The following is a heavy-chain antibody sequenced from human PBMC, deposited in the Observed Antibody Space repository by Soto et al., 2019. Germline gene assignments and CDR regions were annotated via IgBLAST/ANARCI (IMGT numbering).Heavy chain of an antibody. CDR2: IYYAGST. V-gene: IGHV4-31*03. Sequence: QVQLQESGPGLVKPSQTLSLTCTVSGGSVNSNGYYWSWIRQHPVKGLECIGHIYYAGSTYYNPALESRTTISRDTSKNQFALELTSVTAADTAVYYCARIYDFWSGHGAFDIWGQGSMVTVSS. CDR1: GGSVNSNGYY. CDR3: ARIYDFWSGHGAFDI. J-gene: IGHJ3*02. D-gene: IGHD3-3*01.